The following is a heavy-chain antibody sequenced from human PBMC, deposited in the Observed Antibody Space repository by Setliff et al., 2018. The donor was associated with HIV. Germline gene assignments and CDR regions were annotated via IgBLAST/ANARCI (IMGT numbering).Heavy chain of an antibody. CDR1: GFTFSNYG. Sequence: SCAASGFTFSNYGMHWVRQAPGKGLEWVAVMSYDGSNKYYADSVKGRFTISRDNSKNTLYLQMNSLKASDTAMYYCTRRRRAPGTGDLEAYWGQGTLVTVSS. D-gene: IGHD7-27*01. V-gene: IGHV3-30*12. CDR3: TRRRRAPGTGDLEAY. J-gene: IGHJ4*02. CDR2: MSYDGSNK.